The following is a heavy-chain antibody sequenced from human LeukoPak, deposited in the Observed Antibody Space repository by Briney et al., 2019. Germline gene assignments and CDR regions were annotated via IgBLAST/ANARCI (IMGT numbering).Heavy chain of an antibody. CDR3: ARALRYFDWLSTSPEYNWFDP. CDR2: ISSSSSTI. Sequence: PGGSLRLSCAASGFTFSSYSMNWVRQAPGKELERVSYISSSSSTIYYADSVKGRFTISRDDAKNSLYLQMNSLRAEDTAVYYCARALRYFDWLSTSPEYNWFDPWGQGTLVTVSS. D-gene: IGHD3-9*01. J-gene: IGHJ5*02. CDR1: GFTFSSYS. V-gene: IGHV3-48*01.